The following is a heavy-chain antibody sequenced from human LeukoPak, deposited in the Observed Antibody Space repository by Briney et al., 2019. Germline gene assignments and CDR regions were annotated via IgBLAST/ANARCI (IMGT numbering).Heavy chain of an antibody. CDR3: ARASMDHYYYYMDV. D-gene: IGHD2/OR15-2a*01. Sequence: SSEYLSLTCTVSGGSISSSSYYWGWIRQPPGKGLEWIGSIYYSGSTYYNPSLKSRVTISVDTSKNQFSLKLSSVTAADTAVYYCARASMDHYYYYMDVWGKGTTVTVSS. V-gene: IGHV4-39*01. J-gene: IGHJ6*03. CDR1: GGSISSSSYY. CDR2: IYYSGST.